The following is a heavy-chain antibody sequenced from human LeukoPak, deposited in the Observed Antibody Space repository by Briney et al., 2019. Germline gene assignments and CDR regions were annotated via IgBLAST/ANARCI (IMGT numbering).Heavy chain of an antibody. CDR3: ARAGYQLLALYYFDY. CDR1: GFTFSSYA. CDR2: ISGSGGST. V-gene: IGHV3-23*01. Sequence: GGSLRLSCAASGFTFSSYAMSWVRQAPGKGLEWVSAISGSGGSTYYADSVKGRFTISRDNSKNTLYLQMNSLRAEDTAVYYCARAGYQLLALYYFDYWGQGTLVTVSS. D-gene: IGHD2-2*01. J-gene: IGHJ4*02.